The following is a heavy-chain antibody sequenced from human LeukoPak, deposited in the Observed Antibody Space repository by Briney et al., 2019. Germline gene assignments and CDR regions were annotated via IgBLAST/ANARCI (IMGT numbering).Heavy chain of an antibody. CDR1: GGSISSSSYY. V-gene: IGHV4-39*07. CDR2: IYYSGST. J-gene: IGHJ4*02. CDR3: ARPGSNDYYGSSAFDY. Sequence: SETLSLTCTVSGGSISSSSYYWGWIRQPPGKGLEWIGSIYYSGSTYYNPSLKSRVTISVDTSKNQFSLKLSSVTAADTAVYHCARPGSNDYYGSSAFDYWGQGTLVTVSS. D-gene: IGHD3-22*01.